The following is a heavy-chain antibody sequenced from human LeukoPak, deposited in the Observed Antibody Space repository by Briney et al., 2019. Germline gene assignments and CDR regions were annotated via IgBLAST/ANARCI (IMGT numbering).Heavy chain of an antibody. V-gene: IGHV4-31*03. J-gene: IGHJ4*02. D-gene: IGHD4-17*01. Sequence: SETLSLTCTVSGGSISSGGYYWSWIRQHSGKGLEWIGYTYYSGSTYYNPSLKSRATISVDTSKNQFSLKLSSVTAADTAVYYCARGNDYEYFDYWGQGTLVTVSS. CDR1: GGSISSGGYY. CDR3: ARGNDYEYFDY. CDR2: TYYSGST.